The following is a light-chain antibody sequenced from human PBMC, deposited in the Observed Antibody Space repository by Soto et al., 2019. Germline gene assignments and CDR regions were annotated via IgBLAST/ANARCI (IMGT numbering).Light chain of an antibody. Sequence: EIVMTQSPATLSVSPGERATLSCRASQSVSRNLAWYQHKPGQAPRLLIYDASTRATGTPARISGSGSGTEFTRTIGSLQSEDFAIYYCQQYNNWRTFGQVTKVDIK. CDR3: QQYNNWRT. CDR1: QSVSRN. CDR2: DAS. J-gene: IGKJ1*01. V-gene: IGKV3-15*01.